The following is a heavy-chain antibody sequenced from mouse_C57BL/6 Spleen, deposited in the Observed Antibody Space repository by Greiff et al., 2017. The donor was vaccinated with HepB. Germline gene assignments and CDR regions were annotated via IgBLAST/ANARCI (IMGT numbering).Heavy chain of an antibody. CDR3: ARKHYYGRSYEWYFDV. J-gene: IGHJ1*03. CDR1: GFTFSDYG. V-gene: IGHV5-17*01. Sequence: EVQRVESGGGLVKPGGSLKLSCAASGFTFSDYGMHWVRQAPEKGLEWVAYISSGSSTIYYADTVKGRFTISRDNAKNTLFLQMTSLRSEDTAMYYCARKHYYGRSYEWYFDVWGTGTTVTVSS. CDR2: ISSGSSTI. D-gene: IGHD1-1*01.